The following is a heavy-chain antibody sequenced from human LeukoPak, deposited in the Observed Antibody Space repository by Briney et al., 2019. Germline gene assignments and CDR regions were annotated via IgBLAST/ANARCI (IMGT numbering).Heavy chain of an antibody. V-gene: IGHV3-7*01. CDR2: IKYDGSDT. D-gene: IGHD3-16*01. Sequence: PGGSLRLSCVAAGFTFSGFWMSWVSQAPTRWLEWEAYIKYDGSDTRYVDSVKGRFTNSRDNVNNSLYLQMNSMRAEDTAVYYCGRRGGSFDPWGQGTLVTVSS. J-gene: IGHJ5*02. CDR3: GRRGGSFDP. CDR1: GFTFSGFW.